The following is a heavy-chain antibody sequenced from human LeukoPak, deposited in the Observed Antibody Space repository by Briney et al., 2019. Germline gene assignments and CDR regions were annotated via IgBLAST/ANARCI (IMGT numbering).Heavy chain of an antibody. CDR1: GFTFSSYG. V-gene: IGHV3-23*01. CDR2: ISGSGGST. CDR3: AKDFGYYYDSSGYRAFDY. Sequence: GGSLRLSCAASGFTFSSYGMSWVRQAPGKGLEWVSAISGSGGSTYYADSVKGRFTISRDNSKNTLYLQMNSLRAEDTAVYYCAKDFGYYYDSSGYRAFDYWGQGTLVTVSS. J-gene: IGHJ4*02. D-gene: IGHD3-22*01.